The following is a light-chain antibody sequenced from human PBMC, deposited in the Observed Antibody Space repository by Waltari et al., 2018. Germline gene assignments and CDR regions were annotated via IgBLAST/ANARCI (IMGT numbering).Light chain of an antibody. CDR1: QSVSSN. J-gene: IGKJ2*01. CDR3: QQYNNWPPYT. V-gene: IGKV3D-15*03. Sequence: IVMTQSPATLSVSPGERATLSCRASQSVSSNLAWYQQKPGQAPRLLIYGASIRATSSPARFSGSGSATECTRTSSIRQSEDFAVYYCQQYNNWPPYTFGQGTKLEIK. CDR2: GAS.